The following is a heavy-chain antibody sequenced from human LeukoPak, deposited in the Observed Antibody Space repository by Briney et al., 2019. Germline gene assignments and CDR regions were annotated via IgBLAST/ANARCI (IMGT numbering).Heavy chain of an antibody. CDR1: GGSISNYY. D-gene: IGHD2/OR15-2a*01. CDR2: IYASGST. CDR3: ARDFYGDDGHHPFDY. Sequence: SETQSLTCSVSGGSISNYYWNWLRQPAGKGLEWIGRIYASGSTNYNPSLKSRVTISMDKSKNHFSLNLKSVTAADTAFYYCARDFYGDDGHHPFDYWGQGIQVTVSS. V-gene: IGHV4-4*07. J-gene: IGHJ4*02.